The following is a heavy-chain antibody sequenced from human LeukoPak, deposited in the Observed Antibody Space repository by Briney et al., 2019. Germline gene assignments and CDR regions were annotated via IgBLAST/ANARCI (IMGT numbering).Heavy chain of an antibody. V-gene: IGHV4-4*07. J-gene: IGHJ3*02. CDR3: AREGRITMVRGYHDAFDI. CDR2: IYTSGST. D-gene: IGHD3-10*01. CDR1: GGSISSYY. Sequence: SETLSLTCTVSGGSISSYYWSWIRQPAGKGLEWIGRIYTSGSTNYNPSLKSRVTMSVDTSKNQFSLKLSSVTAADTAVYYCAREGRITMVRGYHDAFDIWGQGTMVTVSS.